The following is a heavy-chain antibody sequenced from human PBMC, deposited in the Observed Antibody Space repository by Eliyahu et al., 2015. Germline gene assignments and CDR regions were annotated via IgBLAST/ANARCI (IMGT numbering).Heavy chain of an antibody. V-gene: IGHV3-23*01. Sequence: EVQLLESGGGLVQPGGSLRLSCAASGFXFSXYAMAWVRQAPGKGLEWVSGISGGGYYTYYADSVKGRLTISRDNSKNTLYVQMNSLRAEDTAVYYCAKVAISHSYGHYYFDYWGQGTLVTVSS. CDR1: GFXFSXYA. D-gene: IGHD5-18*01. J-gene: IGHJ4*02. CDR2: ISGGGYYT. CDR3: AKVAISHSYGHYYFDY.